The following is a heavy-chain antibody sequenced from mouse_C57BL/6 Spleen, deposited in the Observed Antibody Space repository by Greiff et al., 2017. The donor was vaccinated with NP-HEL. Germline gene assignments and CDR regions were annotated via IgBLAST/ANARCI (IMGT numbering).Heavy chain of an antibody. D-gene: IGHD1-1*01. J-gene: IGHJ4*01. V-gene: IGHV5-9*01. Sequence: EVQGVESGGGLVKPGGSLKLSCAASGFTFSSYTMSWVRQTPEKRLEWVATISGGGGNTYYPDSVKGRFTISRDNAKNTLYLQMSSRRSEDTALYYCARLLRFPFYYAMDYWGQGTSVTVSS. CDR3: ARLLRFPFYYAMDY. CDR1: GFTFSSYT. CDR2: ISGGGGNT.